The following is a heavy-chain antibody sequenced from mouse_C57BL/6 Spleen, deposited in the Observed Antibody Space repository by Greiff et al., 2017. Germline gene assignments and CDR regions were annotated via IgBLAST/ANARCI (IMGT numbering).Heavy chain of an antibody. CDR1: GFTFSDYY. V-gene: IGHV5-16*01. D-gene: IGHD1-1*01. Sequence: EVMLVESEGGLVQPGSSMKLSCTASGFTFSDYYMAWVRQVPDKGLEWVANINYDGSSTYYLDSLKSRFIISRDNAKNILYLQMSSLKSEDTATYYCARDLPYYYGSSWGYFDVWGTGTTVTVSS. CDR2: INYDGSST. CDR3: ARDLPYYYGSSWGYFDV. J-gene: IGHJ1*03.